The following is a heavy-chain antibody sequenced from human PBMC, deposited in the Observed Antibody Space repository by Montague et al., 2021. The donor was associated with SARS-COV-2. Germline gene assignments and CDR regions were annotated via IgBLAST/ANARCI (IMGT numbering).Heavy chain of an antibody. Sequence: SETLSLTCAVYGGSFSGYYWSWIRQPPGKGLEWIGEIHHSGSTNYNPSLKSRVTISVGTSKNQFSLKLSSVTAADTAVYYCAGATLGITMIVVVITAIDYYFDYWGQGNLVTVSS. CDR1: GGSFSGYY. CDR2: IHHSGST. V-gene: IGHV4-34*01. J-gene: IGHJ4*02. D-gene: IGHD3-22*01. CDR3: AGATLGITMIVVVITAIDYYFDY.